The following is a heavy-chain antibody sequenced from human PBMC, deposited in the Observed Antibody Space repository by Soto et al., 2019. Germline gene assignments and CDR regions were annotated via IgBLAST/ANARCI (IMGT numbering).Heavy chain of an antibody. CDR2: IYYSGST. D-gene: IGHD6-25*01. CDR1: RGSISNGTNY. V-gene: IGHV4-39*01. CDR3: ARNEAGCYFDS. J-gene: IGHJ4*02. Sequence: PSETLSLTCTVSRGSISNGTNYWAWIRQPPGKGLEWIANIYYSGSTFYNPSLKSRVTISLDTSKNQFSLKLRSVTAADTAVYYRARNEAGCYFDSWGQGTMVTV.